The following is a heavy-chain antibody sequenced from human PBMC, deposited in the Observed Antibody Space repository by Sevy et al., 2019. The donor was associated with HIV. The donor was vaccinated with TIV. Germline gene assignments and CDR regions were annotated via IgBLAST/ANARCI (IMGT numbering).Heavy chain of an antibody. CDR3: ARAGTGSYRAYFDY. D-gene: IGHD1-26*01. J-gene: IGHJ4*02. CDR2: LYSGGST. CDR1: EFTVSSSH. V-gene: IGHV3-53*01. Sequence: GGSLRLSCAASEFTVSSSHMSWVRQAPGKGLEWVSILYSGGSTYYAASVKGRFAVSRDNSKNPLYLQMNSLRAEDTAVYYCARAGTGSYRAYFDYWGQGTLVTVSS.